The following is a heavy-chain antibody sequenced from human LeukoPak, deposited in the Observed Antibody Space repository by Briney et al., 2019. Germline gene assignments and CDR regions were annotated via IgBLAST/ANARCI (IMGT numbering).Heavy chain of an antibody. CDR1: GFTFNTYW. CDR3: ARVGSYYEFDS. V-gene: IGHV3-7*01. D-gene: IGHD1-26*01. J-gene: IGHJ4*02. Sequence: GGSLRLSCAASGFTFNTYWMSWVRQAPGKGLEWVANINQDGGENYYVDSMKGRVTISRDNAENSLYLQMRSLRAEDTAVYYCARVGSYYEFDSWGQGTLVTVSS. CDR2: INQDGGEN.